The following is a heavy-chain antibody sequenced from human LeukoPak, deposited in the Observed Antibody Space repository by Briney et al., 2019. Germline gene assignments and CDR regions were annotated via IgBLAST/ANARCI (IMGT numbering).Heavy chain of an antibody. V-gene: IGHV3-9*01. Sequence: GGSLRLSCAASGFTFDDYAMHWVRHAPGKGLEWVSGISWNSGSIGYADSVKGRFTISRDNAKNSLYLQMNSLRAEDTALYYCAKDLLARSPHYGMDVWGQGTTVTVSS. CDR3: AKDLLARSPHYGMDV. CDR1: GFTFDDYA. CDR2: ISWNSGSI. J-gene: IGHJ6*02.